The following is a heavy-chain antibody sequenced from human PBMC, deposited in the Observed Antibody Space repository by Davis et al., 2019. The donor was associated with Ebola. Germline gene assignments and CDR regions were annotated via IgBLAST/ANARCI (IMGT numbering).Heavy chain of an antibody. D-gene: IGHD4/OR15-4a*01. Sequence: PGGSLRLSCTVSGGSISSYYWSWIRQPPGKGLEWIGYIYFSGSTNYNPSLKSRVTISGDTSKNQFSLKLSSVTAADTAVYYCARVQYANSFLNFDYWGQGTLVTVSS. V-gene: IGHV4-59*01. J-gene: IGHJ4*02. CDR1: GGSISSYY. CDR3: ARVQYANSFLNFDY. CDR2: IYFSGST.